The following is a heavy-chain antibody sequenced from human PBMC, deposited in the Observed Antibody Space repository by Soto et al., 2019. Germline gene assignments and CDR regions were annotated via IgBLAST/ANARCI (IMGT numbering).Heavy chain of an antibody. CDR2: IYYSGST. CDR3: ARAYDSSGYYPPLG. Sequence: PSETLSLTCTVSGGSISSGGYYWSWIRQHPGKGLEWIGYIYYSGSTYYNPSLKSRVTISVDTSKNQFSLKLSSVTAADTAVYYCARAYDSSGYYPPLGWGQETLVAVSS. J-gene: IGHJ4*02. V-gene: IGHV4-31*03. CDR1: GGSISSGGYY. D-gene: IGHD3-22*01.